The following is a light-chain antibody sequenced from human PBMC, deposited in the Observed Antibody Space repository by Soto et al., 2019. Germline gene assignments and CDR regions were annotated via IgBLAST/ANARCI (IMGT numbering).Light chain of an antibody. Sequence: DIVLTQSPGTLSLSPGERATLSCRASQSVYSNYLAWYRQKPGQAPRLLISGASSRATGTPDRFSGSGSGTDFTLAISRLEPEDFAVYYCQQYGSAPITFGQGTRLEIK. CDR2: GAS. CDR3: QQYGSAPIT. J-gene: IGKJ5*01. V-gene: IGKV3-20*01. CDR1: QSVYSNY.